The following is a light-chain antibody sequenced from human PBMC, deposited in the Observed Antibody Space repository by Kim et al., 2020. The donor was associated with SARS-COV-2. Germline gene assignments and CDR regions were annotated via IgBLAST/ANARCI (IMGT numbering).Light chain of an antibody. V-gene: IGLV2-8*01. J-gene: IGLJ2*01. CDR1: SSDVGGYNY. CDR3: SSYAGSNLV. CDR2: EVT. Sequence: PGQSVAISRTGTSSDVGGYNYVSWYQQHPGKAPKLMIYEVTKRPSGVPDRFSGSKSGNTASLTVSGLQAGDEADYYCSSYAGSNLVFGGGTQLTVL.